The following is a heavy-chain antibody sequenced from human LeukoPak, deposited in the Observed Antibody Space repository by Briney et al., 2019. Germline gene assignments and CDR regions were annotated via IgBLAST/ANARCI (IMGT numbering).Heavy chain of an antibody. V-gene: IGHV3-23*01. D-gene: IGHD2-8*01. J-gene: IGHJ5*02. CDR3: ARVPLMVYDNWFDP. CDR1: GFIFRRYA. CDR2: ISGSGGST. Sequence: PGGSVRLSCAASGFIFRRYAMSWVRQAPGKGLEWVSAISGSGGSTYYADSVKGRFTISRDNAKNSLYLQMNSLRAEDTALYYCARVPLMVYDNWFDPWGQGTLVTVSS.